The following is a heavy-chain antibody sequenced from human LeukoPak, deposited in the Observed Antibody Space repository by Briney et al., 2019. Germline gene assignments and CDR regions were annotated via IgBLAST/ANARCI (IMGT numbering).Heavy chain of an antibody. D-gene: IGHD4-17*01. CDR3: AKVALLGDSNWFDP. J-gene: IGHJ5*02. V-gene: IGHV3-30*18. Sequence: PGGSLRLSCAASGFTVSSNYMSWVRQAPGKGLEWVAVISYDGSNKYYVDSVKGRFTISRDNSKNTLYLQMNSLRAEDTAVYYCAKVALLGDSNWFDPWGQGTLVTVSS. CDR2: ISYDGSNK. CDR1: GFTVSSNY.